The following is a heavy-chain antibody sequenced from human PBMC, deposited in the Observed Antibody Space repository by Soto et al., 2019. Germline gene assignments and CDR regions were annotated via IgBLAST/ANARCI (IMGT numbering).Heavy chain of an antibody. V-gene: IGHV3-30*03. D-gene: IGHD4-4*01. CDR1: GFTFTSYG. Sequence: GGSLRLSCAASGFTFTSYGMHWVRQAPGKGLEWMALILHDGSAEYYADSVKGRFTISRDNSKNTLYLQMNSLRAEDTAVYYCARSRDGYSFYFYYGMDGWGQGTTVTVS. CDR3: ARSRDGYSFYFYYGMDG. J-gene: IGHJ6*02. CDR2: ILHDGSAE.